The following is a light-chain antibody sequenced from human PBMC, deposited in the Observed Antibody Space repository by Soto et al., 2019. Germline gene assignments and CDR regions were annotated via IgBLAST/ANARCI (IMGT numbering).Light chain of an antibody. CDR1: QSISRY. V-gene: IGKV3-20*01. Sequence: ILLTQSPCTLSLSPGERTTLSCRASQSISRYLAWYQQKPGQGPRLLIYGASSRATGTPERFSGSGSGTDFTLTINRLEPEDFEMYYCQQYGSSPPTFGQGTKVDIK. J-gene: IGKJ1*01. CDR2: GAS. CDR3: QQYGSSPPT.